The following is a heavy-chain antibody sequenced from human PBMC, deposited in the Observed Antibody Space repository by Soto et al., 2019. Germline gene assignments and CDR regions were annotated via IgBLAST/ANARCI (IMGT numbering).Heavy chain of an antibody. D-gene: IGHD3-10*01. V-gene: IGHV3-66*03. CDR1: GFTVSSNY. Sequence: EVQLVESGGGLIQPGGSLRLSCAASGFTVSSNYMSWVRQAPGKGLELVSVIYSCGSTYYADSVKGRFTITRDNAKNSLYLQMNRLRADVTAVYYCARDRGVRGGILRLGDVWGQGTTVTVSS. J-gene: IGHJ6*02. CDR3: ARDRGVRGGILRLGDV. CDR2: IYSCGST.